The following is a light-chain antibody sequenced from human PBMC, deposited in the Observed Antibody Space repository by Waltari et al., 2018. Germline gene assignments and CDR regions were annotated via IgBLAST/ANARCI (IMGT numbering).Light chain of an antibody. CDR2: AAS. CDR3: QNHERLPAV. CDR1: QSISRY. J-gene: IGKJ1*01. Sequence: IVLTQSPGTLSLSPGERAPLSCRASQSISRYLAWYQQKPGQAPRLLIYAASSRATGIPDRFSGSGSGTDFSLTISRLEPEDFAVYFCQNHERLPAVFGQGTKVEIK. V-gene: IGKV3-20*01.